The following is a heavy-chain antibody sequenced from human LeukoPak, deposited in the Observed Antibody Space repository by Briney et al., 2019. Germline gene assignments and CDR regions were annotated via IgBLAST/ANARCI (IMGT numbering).Heavy chain of an antibody. D-gene: IGHD6-19*01. CDR3: AGGDRNGWYFDY. Sequence: PGGSLRLFCAASGFMFDDHGMSWVRQVAGKGLEWVSGINWDGGSTGYADSVKGRFTISRDNAKNSLYLQMNSLRAEDTALYYCAGGDRNGWYFDYWGQGILVTVSS. CDR2: INWDGGST. V-gene: IGHV3-20*04. J-gene: IGHJ4*02. CDR1: GFMFDDHG.